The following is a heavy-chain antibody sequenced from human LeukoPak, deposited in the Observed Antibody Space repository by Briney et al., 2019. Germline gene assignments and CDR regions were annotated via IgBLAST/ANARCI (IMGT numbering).Heavy chain of an antibody. D-gene: IGHD1-26*01. CDR3: ARGPSGSLMIDY. V-gene: IGHV4-59*01. Sequence: TSETLSLTCAVYGGSFSGYYWSWIRQPPGKGLEWIGYIYYSGSTNYNPSLKSRVTISVDTSKNQFSLKLSSVTAADTAVYYCARGPSGSLMIDYWGQGTLVTVSS. J-gene: IGHJ4*02. CDR1: GGSFSGYY. CDR2: IYYSGST.